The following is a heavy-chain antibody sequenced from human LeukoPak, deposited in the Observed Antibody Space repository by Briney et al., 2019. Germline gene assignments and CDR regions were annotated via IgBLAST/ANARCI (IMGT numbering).Heavy chain of an antibody. CDR1: GGSFSGYY. V-gene: IGHV4-34*01. CDR2: INHSGST. D-gene: IGHD2-2*01. CDR3: ARTTKYQFKWAGFDP. Sequence: SETLSLTCAVYGGSFSGYYWSWLRQPPGKGLEWIGEINHSGSTNYNPSLKSRVTISVDTSKNQFPLKLSSVTAADTAVYYCARTTKYQFKWAGFDPWGQGTLVTVSS. J-gene: IGHJ5*02.